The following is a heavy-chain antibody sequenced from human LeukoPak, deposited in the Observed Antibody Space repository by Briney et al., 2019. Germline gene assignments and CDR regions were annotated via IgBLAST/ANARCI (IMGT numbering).Heavy chain of an antibody. V-gene: IGHV3-23*01. Sequence: PGGSLRLSCAASGFTFSSYAMSWVRQAPGKGLEWASAISGSGGSTYYADSVKGRFTISRDNSKNTLYLQMNSLRAEDTAVYYCATDTYYYDSSGLCCDYWGQGTLVTVSS. CDR2: ISGSGGST. CDR3: ATDTYYYDSSGLCCDY. CDR1: GFTFSSYA. D-gene: IGHD3-22*01. J-gene: IGHJ4*02.